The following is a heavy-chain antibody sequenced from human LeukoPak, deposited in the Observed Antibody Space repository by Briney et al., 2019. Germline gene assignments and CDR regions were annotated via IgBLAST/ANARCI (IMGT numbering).Heavy chain of an antibody. CDR2: IIPIFGTA. V-gene: IGHV1-69*13. D-gene: IGHD3-3*01. Sequence: GASVKVSCKASGGTFSSYAISWVRQAPGQGLEWMGGIIPIFGTANYAQKFQGRVTITADESTSTAYMELSSLRSEDTAVYYCARSEWQYNWFDPWGQGTLVTVSS. CDR3: ARSEWQYNWFDP. CDR1: GGTFSSYA. J-gene: IGHJ5*02.